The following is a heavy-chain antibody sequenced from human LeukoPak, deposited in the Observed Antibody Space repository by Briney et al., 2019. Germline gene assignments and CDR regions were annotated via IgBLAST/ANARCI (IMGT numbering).Heavy chain of an antibody. J-gene: IGHJ4*02. CDR3: ARGRRDGYNLEYFDK. D-gene: IGHD5-24*01. CDR1: GGSFSGYY. Sequence: SETLSLTCAVYGGSFSGYYWSWIRQPPGKGLEWIGEINHSGSTNYNPSLKSRVTISVDASKNQFSLKLSSVTAADTAVYYCARGRRDGYNLEYFDKWGQGTLVTVSS. CDR2: INHSGST. V-gene: IGHV4-34*01.